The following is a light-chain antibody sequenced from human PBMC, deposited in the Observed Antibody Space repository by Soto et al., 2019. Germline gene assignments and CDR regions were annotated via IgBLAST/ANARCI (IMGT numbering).Light chain of an antibody. CDR3: QNYNSYSQA. J-gene: IGKJ1*01. CDR2: KAS. CDR1: QAISSW. Sequence: DIQMTQSPSTLSGSVGDRVTITCRASQAISSWLAWYQQKPGKAPKLLIYKASTLKRGVPSRFSGSGSGTEFTLTISSLQPDDVATYYCQNYNSYSQAFGQGTKVEIK. V-gene: IGKV1-5*03.